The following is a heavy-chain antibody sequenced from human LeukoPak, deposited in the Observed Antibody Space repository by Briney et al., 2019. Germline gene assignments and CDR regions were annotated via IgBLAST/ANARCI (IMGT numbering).Heavy chain of an antibody. D-gene: IGHD4-17*01. CDR3: TRNTVTVHFDY. CDR2: IRSKAFGGTP. CDR1: GFTFDDYA. J-gene: IGHJ4*02. Sequence: HSGRSLRLSCSASGFTFDDYAVSWFRQAPGEGLEWVGFIRSKAFGGTPEYAASVRGRFTISRDDSKSIAYLQMNSLKTEDTAVYYCTRNTVTVHFDYWSQGTLVTVSS. V-gene: IGHV3-49*03.